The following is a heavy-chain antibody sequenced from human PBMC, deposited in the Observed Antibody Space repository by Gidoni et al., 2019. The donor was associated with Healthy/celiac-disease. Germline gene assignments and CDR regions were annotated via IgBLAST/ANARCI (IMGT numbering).Heavy chain of an antibody. V-gene: IGHV3-53*04. D-gene: IGHD3-22*01. CDR1: GFTVSSNY. CDR2: IYSGGST. Sequence: EVQLVDSGGGLVQPGGSLRLSCAASGFTVSSNYMSWVRQAPGKGLEWVSVIYSGGSTYYADSVKGRFTISRHNSKNTLYLQMNSLRAEDTAVYYCARELHESSGYYSDAFDIWGQGTMVTVSS. CDR3: ARELHESSGYYSDAFDI. J-gene: IGHJ3*02.